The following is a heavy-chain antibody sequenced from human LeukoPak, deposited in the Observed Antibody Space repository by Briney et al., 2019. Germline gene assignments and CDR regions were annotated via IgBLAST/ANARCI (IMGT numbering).Heavy chain of an antibody. J-gene: IGHJ4*02. CDR2: INSDGSIT. D-gene: IGHD3-16*02. V-gene: IGHV3-74*01. CDR1: GFTFTSNW. CDR3: ARDRIRSYYFDY. Sequence: PGGSLRLSCAASGFTFTSNWMHWARQGPGKGLVWVSHINSDGSITSYADSVKGRFTISRNNAKNTLYLVMNSLRAEDTAVYYCARDRIRSYYFDYWGQGTLVTVSS.